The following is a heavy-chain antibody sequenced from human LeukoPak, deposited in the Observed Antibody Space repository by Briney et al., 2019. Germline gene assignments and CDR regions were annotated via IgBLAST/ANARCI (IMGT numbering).Heavy chain of an antibody. V-gene: IGHV3-7*01. J-gene: IGHJ5*02. CDR3: ARYYYGSGTSFDP. Sequence: GGSLRLSCAASGFTFSDYWMSWLRQAPGKGLEWVANIKKDGSEKHYVDSVKGRFTISRDNAKNSLYLQMSSLRPEDTAMFYCARYYYGSGTSFDPWGQGTLVTVSS. CDR1: GFTFSDYW. D-gene: IGHD3-10*01. CDR2: IKKDGSEK.